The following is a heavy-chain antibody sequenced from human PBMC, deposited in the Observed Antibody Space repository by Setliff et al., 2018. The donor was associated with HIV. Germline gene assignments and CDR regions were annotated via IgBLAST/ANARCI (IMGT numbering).Heavy chain of an antibody. V-gene: IGHV3-30-3*01. CDR1: GFTFSSYV. J-gene: IGHJ4*02. Sequence: GGSLRLSCAATGFTFSSYVLHWVRQAPGKGLEWVAVMSTGGGIKICADSVEGRFTISRDTSRNTLYLQMNSLRVEDSALYYCARENNFDYWGQGTLVTVSS. CDR3: ARENNFDY. CDR2: MSTGGGIK.